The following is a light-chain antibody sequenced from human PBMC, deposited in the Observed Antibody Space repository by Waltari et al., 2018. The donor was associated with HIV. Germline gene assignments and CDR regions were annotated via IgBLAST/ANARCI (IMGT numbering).Light chain of an antibody. Sequence: EIVMTQSPATLSVSPGERVTLSCRASQNVNSYLGWFQQKPGQAPRLLIYDASSRPTDTPVRFSASGSGTVFSLTISSLRSEDFAVYYCQQYHQWPFTFGRGTRLEIK. CDR3: QQYHQWPFT. J-gene: IGKJ5*01. CDR2: DAS. CDR1: QNVNSY. V-gene: IGKV3-15*01.